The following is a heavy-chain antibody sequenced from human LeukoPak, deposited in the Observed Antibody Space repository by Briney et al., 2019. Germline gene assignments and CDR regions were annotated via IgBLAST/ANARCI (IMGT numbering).Heavy chain of an antibody. Sequence: GGSLRLSCAASGFSLSGYWMTWVRQAPGKGLEWVARLHADGVEQNYVNSVTGRFTMSRDNAKNSLHLQMNSLRVEDTAVYYCARGGYSFDYLGQGTLVVVST. CDR1: GFSLSGYW. CDR2: LHADGVEQ. D-gene: IGHD5-18*01. V-gene: IGHV3-7*01. J-gene: IGHJ4*02. CDR3: ARGGYSFDY.